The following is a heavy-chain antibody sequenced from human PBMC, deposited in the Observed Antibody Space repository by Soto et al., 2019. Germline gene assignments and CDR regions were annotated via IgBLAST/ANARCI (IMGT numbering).Heavy chain of an antibody. J-gene: IGHJ4*02. V-gene: IGHV5-10-1*01. CDR1: GYSFTSYW. Sequence: HGESLKISCKGSGYSFTSYWISWVRQMPGKGLEWMGRIDPSDSYTNYSPSFQGHVTISADKSISTAYLQWSSLKASDTAMYYCASRGYSSGLYYFDYWGQGTLVTVSS. CDR2: IDPSDSYT. D-gene: IGHD6-19*01. CDR3: ASRGYSSGLYYFDY.